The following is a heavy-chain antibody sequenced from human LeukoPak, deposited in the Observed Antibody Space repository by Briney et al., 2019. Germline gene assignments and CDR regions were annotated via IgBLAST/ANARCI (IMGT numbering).Heavy chain of an antibody. V-gene: IGHV3-66*01. J-gene: IGHJ4*02. D-gene: IGHD4-23*01. CDR3: ARRPDYGGTPTFDY. Sequence: GGSLRLSCAASGLTVSSNYMSWVRQAPGKGLEWVSVIYSGGSTYYADSVKGRFTISRDNSKNTLYPQMNSLRVEDTAVYYCARRPDYGGTPTFDYWGQGTLVTVSS. CDR2: IYSGGST. CDR1: GLTVSSNY.